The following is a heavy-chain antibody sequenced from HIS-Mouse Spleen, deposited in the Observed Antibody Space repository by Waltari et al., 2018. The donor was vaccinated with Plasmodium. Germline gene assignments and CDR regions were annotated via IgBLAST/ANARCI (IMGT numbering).Heavy chain of an antibody. CDR3: ASSWYWYFDL. CDR2: IKQDGSEK. V-gene: IGHV3-7*01. Sequence: EVQLVESGGGLVQPGWSMGLPCPSSRFTFRSYWVSWVRQAPGKGLEWVANIKQDGSEKYYVDSVKGRFTISRDNAKNSLYLQMNSLRAEDTAVYYCASSWYWYFDLWGRGTLVTVSS. D-gene: IGHD6-13*01. J-gene: IGHJ2*01. CDR1: RFTFRSYW.